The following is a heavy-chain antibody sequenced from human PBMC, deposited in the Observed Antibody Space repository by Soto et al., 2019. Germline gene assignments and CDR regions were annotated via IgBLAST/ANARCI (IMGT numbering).Heavy chain of an antibody. Sequence: GGSLRLSCAASGFTFSSYWMHWVRQAPGKGLVWVSRINSDGSSTSYADSVKGRFTISRDNAKNTLYLQMNSLRAEDTAVYYCAREVGTYYYGMDVWGQGTTVNVSS. CDR2: INSDGSST. D-gene: IGHD3-10*01. J-gene: IGHJ6*02. CDR3: AREVGTYYYGMDV. CDR1: GFTFSSYW. V-gene: IGHV3-74*01.